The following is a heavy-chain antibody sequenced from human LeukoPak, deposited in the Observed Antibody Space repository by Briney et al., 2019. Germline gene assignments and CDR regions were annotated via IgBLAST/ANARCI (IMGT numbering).Heavy chain of an antibody. V-gene: IGHV4-38-2*02. Sequence: SETLSLTCTVSGYSISSGYYWSWIRQPPGKGLEWIGEINHSGSTNYNPSLKSRVTISVDTSKNQFSLKLCSVTAADTAVYYCARYGRGYSYGYIGWGQGTLVTVSS. D-gene: IGHD5-18*01. CDR2: INHSGST. J-gene: IGHJ4*02. CDR3: ARYGRGYSYGYIG. CDR1: GYSISSGYY.